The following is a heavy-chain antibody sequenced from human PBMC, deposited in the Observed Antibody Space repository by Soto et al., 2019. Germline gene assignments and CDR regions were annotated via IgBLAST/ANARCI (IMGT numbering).Heavy chain of an antibody. J-gene: IGHJ4*02. V-gene: IGHV1-69*08. Sequence: QVQLVQSGAEVKKPGSSVKVSCKASGGTFSSYTISWVRQAPGQGLEWMGRIIPVLGIANYAQKFQGRVTNTADKSTSTAYVELRSPKSEDTAVYYCARDNGYWGQGTLVTVSS. D-gene: IGHD2-8*01. CDR1: GGTFSSYT. CDR2: IIPVLGIA. CDR3: ARDNGY.